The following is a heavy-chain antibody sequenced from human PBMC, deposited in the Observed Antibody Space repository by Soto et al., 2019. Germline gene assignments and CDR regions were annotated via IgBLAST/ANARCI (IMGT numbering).Heavy chain of an antibody. CDR3: ARDAGTMVRGVHCYYGMDV. CDR1: GGSISSYY. J-gene: IGHJ6*02. V-gene: IGHV4-59*01. D-gene: IGHD3-10*01. CDR2: IYYSGST. Sequence: QVQLQESGPGLVKPSETLSLTCTVSGGSISSYYWSWIRQPPGKGLEWIGYIYYSGSTNYNPSLKSRVTISVDTSKNQFSLKLSSVTAADTAVYYCARDAGTMVRGVHCYYGMDVWGQGTTVTVSS.